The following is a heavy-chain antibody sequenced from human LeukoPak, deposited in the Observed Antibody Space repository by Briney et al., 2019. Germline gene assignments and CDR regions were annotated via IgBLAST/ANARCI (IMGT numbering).Heavy chain of an antibody. D-gene: IGHD2-2*01. CDR1: GGSISSYY. V-gene: IGHV4-59*08. CDR2: IYYSGST. CDR3: ARQDGFYCSGSTCPFDY. Sequence: KPSETLSLTCTVSGGSISSYYWSWIRQPPGKGLEWIGYIYYSGSTIYNPSLKSRVTISVDTSKNQFSLKLTSVTAADTAVYYCARQDGFYCSGSTCPFDYWGQGTLVTVSS. J-gene: IGHJ4*02.